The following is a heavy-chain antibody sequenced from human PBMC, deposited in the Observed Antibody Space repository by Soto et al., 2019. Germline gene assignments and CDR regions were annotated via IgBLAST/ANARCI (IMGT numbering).Heavy chain of an antibody. V-gene: IGHV1-2*04. Sequence: GASVKVSCKASGYTFTGYYMHWVRQAPGQGLEWMGWINPNSGGTNYAQKFQGWVTMTRDTSISTAYMELSRLRSDDTAVYYCARAGGILCFGEVVSYMNVWGKGTRVTVAS. CDR1: GYTFTGYY. CDR3: ARAGGILCFGEVVSYMNV. CDR2: INPNSGGT. J-gene: IGHJ6*03. D-gene: IGHD3-10*01.